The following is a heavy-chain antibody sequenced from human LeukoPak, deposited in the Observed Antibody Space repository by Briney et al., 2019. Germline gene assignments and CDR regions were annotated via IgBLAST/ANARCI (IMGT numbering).Heavy chain of an antibody. Sequence: GGSLRLSCAASGFTFSNAWMSWVRQAPGKGLEWVGHIKSKTDGGTTDYAAPVKGRFTISRDDSKNTLYLQMNSLKTEDTAVYYCTTDYYDSSGPIYFDYWGQGTLVTVSS. CDR2: IKSKTDGGTT. V-gene: IGHV3-15*01. CDR1: GFTFSNAW. J-gene: IGHJ4*02. CDR3: TTDYYDSSGPIYFDY. D-gene: IGHD3-22*01.